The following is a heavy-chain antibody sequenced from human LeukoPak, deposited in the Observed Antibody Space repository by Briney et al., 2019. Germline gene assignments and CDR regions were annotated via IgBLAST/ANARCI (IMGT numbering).Heavy chain of an antibody. V-gene: IGHV3-49*04. CDR2: IRSEVYGGTP. CDR3: TRDQTPYY. CDR1: VFTFGDYA. J-gene: IGHJ4*02. Sequence: PGGSLRLSCTTSVFTFGDYAMTWVRQAPGRGLEWVGFIRSEVYGGTPEYAASVKGRFTIPRDDSKGIAYLQMNSLRPEDTAMYYCTRDQTPYYWGKGTLVTVSS.